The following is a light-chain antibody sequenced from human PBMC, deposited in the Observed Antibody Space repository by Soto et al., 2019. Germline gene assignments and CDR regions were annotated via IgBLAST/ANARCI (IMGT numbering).Light chain of an antibody. Sequence: EIVMTQSPATLSVSPGERAALSCRARQSVSGNLAWYQQKPGQAPRLLIYGASTRATGIPARFSGSVSGTEFTLTFSNLKSEDFAVYYCQQYNNWPPFTFGPGTKVDIK. CDR3: QQYNNWPPFT. CDR1: QSVSGN. V-gene: IGKV3-15*01. J-gene: IGKJ3*01. CDR2: GAS.